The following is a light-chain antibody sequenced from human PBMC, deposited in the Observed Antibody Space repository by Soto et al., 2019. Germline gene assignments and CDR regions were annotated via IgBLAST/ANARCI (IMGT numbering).Light chain of an antibody. J-gene: IGKJ1*01. V-gene: IGKV3-20*01. CDR3: QHYRSKLPWT. CDR1: QSVSNSY. Sequence: EIMLTQSPGTLSLSPGERATLSCRASQSVSNSYLGLYQQKPGQAHGPILYGACNTATGTGDRFSGSGCGTDIDVTLTSLEPEAFEVYFCQHYRSKLPWTFGQGTKVDI. CDR2: GAC.